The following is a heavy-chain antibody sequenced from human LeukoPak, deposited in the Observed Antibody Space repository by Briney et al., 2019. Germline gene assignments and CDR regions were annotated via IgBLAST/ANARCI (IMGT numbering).Heavy chain of an antibody. Sequence: GASVKVSCKASGYTFTSYAMHWVRQAPGQRLEWMGWINAGNSNTKYSQKFQGRVTITRDTSASTAYMELSSLRSEDTAVYYCAYTLDCSSTSCPFDYWGQGTLVTVSS. D-gene: IGHD2-2*01. CDR2: INAGNSNT. CDR3: AYTLDCSSTSCPFDY. CDR1: GYTFTSYA. J-gene: IGHJ4*02. V-gene: IGHV1-3*01.